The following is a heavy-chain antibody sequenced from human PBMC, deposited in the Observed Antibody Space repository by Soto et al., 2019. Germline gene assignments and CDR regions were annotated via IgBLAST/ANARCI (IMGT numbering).Heavy chain of an antibody. J-gene: IGHJ4*02. Sequence: KPGWSLRLSCAASGFTFSLYSMIWVRQAPGKGLEWVASITSSSSYIYYEDSLKGRFTISRDNAKNSLFLQLDSLRAEDTAVYFCVRDRYTGSRPDYWGQGTLGTVS. CDR1: GFTFSLYS. D-gene: IGHD2-15*01. V-gene: IGHV3-21*01. CDR2: ITSSSSYI. CDR3: VRDRYTGSRPDY.